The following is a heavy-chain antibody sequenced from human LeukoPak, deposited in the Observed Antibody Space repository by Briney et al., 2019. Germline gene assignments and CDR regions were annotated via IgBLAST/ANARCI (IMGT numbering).Heavy chain of an antibody. V-gene: IGHV1-46*01. CDR2: INPSGGST. CDR3: ARDLYPTWIQLLGPFDY. D-gene: IGHD5-18*01. Sequence: ASVKVSCKASGYTFTSYYTHWVRQAPGQGLEWMGIINPSGGSTSYAQKFQGRVTMTRDTSTSTVYMELSSLRSEDTAVYYCARDLYPTWIQLLGPFDYWGQGTLVTVSS. J-gene: IGHJ4*02. CDR1: GYTFTSYY.